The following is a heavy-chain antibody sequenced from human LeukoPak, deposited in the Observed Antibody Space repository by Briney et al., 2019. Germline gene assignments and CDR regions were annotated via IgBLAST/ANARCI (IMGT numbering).Heavy chain of an antibody. J-gene: IGHJ5*02. CDR3: ARSIRPENWFDP. D-gene: IGHD6-6*01. V-gene: IGHV1-2*02. Sequence: ASVTVYCKASGYTFTGYYMHWVRQAPGQGLEWMGWINPNSGDTNYAQKYHGRVTMTRDTSISTAYMGLSRLRSDDTAVYYCARSIRPENWFDPWGEGTLVTVS. CDR1: GYTFTGYY. CDR2: INPNSGDT.